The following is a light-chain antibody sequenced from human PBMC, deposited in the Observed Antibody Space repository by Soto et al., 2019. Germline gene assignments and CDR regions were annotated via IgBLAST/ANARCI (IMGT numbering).Light chain of an antibody. V-gene: IGKV1-17*01. CDR2: AVS. Sequence: DSQMTKTQYSLSASVEDRVTITCRASQGISSYLGWYQQKPGKAPKCRIYAVSSLRSGVPSRFSGSGSGTEFTLTISSLQPEDFATYCCLQHNSYPRTFGHVT. CDR3: LQHNSYPRT. CDR1: QGISSY. J-gene: IGKJ1*01.